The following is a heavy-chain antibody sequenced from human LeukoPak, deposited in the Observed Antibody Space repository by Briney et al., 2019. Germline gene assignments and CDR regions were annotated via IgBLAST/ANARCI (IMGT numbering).Heavy chain of an antibody. V-gene: IGHV3-21*01. CDR3: ARDSEAYCGGDCYFYFDY. D-gene: IGHD2-21*02. Sequence: SGDFIYYADSVKGRFTISKDKNKNSVHLPLTSLRAEDTAVYYCARDSEAYCGGDCYFYFDYWGQGTRVTVSS. CDR2: SGDFI. J-gene: IGHJ4*02.